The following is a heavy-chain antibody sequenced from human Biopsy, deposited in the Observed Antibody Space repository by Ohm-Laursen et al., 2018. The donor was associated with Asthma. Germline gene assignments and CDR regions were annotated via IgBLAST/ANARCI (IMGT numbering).Heavy chain of an antibody. CDR2: ISGSGGST. D-gene: IGHD3-9*01. CDR3: AKDRDYDILTGPPGFDY. V-gene: IGHV3-23*01. CDR1: GFTFSSYA. J-gene: IGHJ4*02. Sequence: SLRLSCTAPGFTFSSYAMSWVRQAPGKGLEWVSAISGSGGSTYYADSVKGRFTISRDNSKNTLYLQMNSLRAEDTAVYYRAKDRDYDILTGPPGFDYWGQGTLVTVSS.